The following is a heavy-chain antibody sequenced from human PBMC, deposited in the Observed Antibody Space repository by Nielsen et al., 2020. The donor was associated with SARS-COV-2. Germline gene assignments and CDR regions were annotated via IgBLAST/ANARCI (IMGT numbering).Heavy chain of an antibody. V-gene: IGHV1-58*02. Sequence: SVKVTCKASGVTITSTAMQRGRQARGQRLEWIGWIVVGSGNTNYAQKFQERVTITRDMSTSTAYMELSSLRAEDTALYHCASLMVRDEGAFDIWGQGTMVTVSS. CDR1: GVTITSTA. D-gene: IGHD3-10*01. J-gene: IGHJ3*02. CDR3: ASLMVRDEGAFDI. CDR2: IVVGSGNT.